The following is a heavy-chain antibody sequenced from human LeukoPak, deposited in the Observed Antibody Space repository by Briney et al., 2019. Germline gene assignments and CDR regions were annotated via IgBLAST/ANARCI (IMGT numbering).Heavy chain of an antibody. CDR2: ISSNGGST. CDR1: GFTFSSYA. CDR3: ARVGYSSYYYYGMDV. J-gene: IGHJ6*02. D-gene: IGHD2-21*01. V-gene: IGHV3-64*01. Sequence: GGTLRLSCAASGFTFSSYAMHWVRQAPGKGLEYVSAISSNGGSTYYANSVKGRFTISRDNSKITLYLQMGSLRAEDMAVYYCARVGYSSYYYYGMDVWGQGATVTVSS.